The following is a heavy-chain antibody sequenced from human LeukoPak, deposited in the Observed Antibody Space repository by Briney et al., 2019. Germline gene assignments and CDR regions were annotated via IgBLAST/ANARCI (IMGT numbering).Heavy chain of an antibody. V-gene: IGHV3-23*01. CDR3: TRTVSD. Sequence: GGSLRLSCAASAFTFSSYAMTWVRQAPGKGLEWVSSISGSGGSAYYADSVQGRFTISRDNSKNTLYLQMNSLRAEDTAVYYCTRTVSDWGQGTLATVSS. D-gene: IGHD1-1*01. CDR2: ISGSGGSA. CDR1: AFTFSSYA. J-gene: IGHJ4*02.